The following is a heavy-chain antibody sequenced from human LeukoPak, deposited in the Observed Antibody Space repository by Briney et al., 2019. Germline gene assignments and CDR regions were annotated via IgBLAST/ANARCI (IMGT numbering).Heavy chain of an antibody. CDR1: GFTFSSYG. CDR3: VRLGIAAALGTFEI. V-gene: IGHV3-33*01. D-gene: IGHD6-25*01. CDR2: IWYDGSNK. Sequence: PGRSLRLSCAASGFTFSSYGMHWVRQAPGKGLEWVAVIWYDGSNKYYADSVKGRFTISRDNSKTTLYLQMNSLRAEDTAVYYCVRLGIAAALGTFEIWGPGTMVTVSS. J-gene: IGHJ3*02.